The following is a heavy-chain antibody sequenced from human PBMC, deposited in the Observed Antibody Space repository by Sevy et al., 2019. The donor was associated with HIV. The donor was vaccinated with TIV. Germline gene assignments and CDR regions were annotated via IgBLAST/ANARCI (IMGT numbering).Heavy chain of an antibody. CDR1: GGSISSYD. CDR3: ARHGKEDWFDP. J-gene: IGHJ5*02. CDR2: IYYSVST. Sequence: SETLSLTCTVSGGSISSYDWSWIRQPPGKGLEWIGYIYYSVSTNYNPSLKSRVTISVDTSKNQFSLKLSSVTAADTAVYYCARHGKEDWFDPWGQGTLVTVSS. V-gene: IGHV4-59*08. D-gene: IGHD1-26*01.